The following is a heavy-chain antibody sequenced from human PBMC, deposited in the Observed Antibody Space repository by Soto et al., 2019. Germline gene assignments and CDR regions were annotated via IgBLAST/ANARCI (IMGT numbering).Heavy chain of an antibody. CDR3: ARPLEPLYYYYGMDV. CDR1: GGTFSSYA. J-gene: IGHJ6*02. CDR2: IIPIFGTA. D-gene: IGHD1-1*01. Sequence: EASVKVSCKASGGTFSSYAISWVRQAPGQGLEWMGGIIPIFGTANYAQKFQGRVTITADESTSTAYMELSSLRSEDTAVYYCARPLEPLYYYYGMDVWGQGTTVTVSS. V-gene: IGHV1-69*13.